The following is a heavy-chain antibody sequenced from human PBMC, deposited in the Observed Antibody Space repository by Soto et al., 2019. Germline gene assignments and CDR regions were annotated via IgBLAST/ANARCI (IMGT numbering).Heavy chain of an antibody. J-gene: IGHJ4*02. D-gene: IGHD3-16*01. CDR1: GDSVSSNSVA. Sequence: PSHTLSLTCAISGDSVSSNSVAWDLIRQSPSRGLEWLGRTYYKSKWYNNYAVSVKSRITINPDTSKNQFSLQLNSVTPEDTAVYYCARGDQGFEYWGQGTLVTVSS. V-gene: IGHV6-1*01. CDR3: ARGDQGFEY. CDR2: TYYKSKWYN.